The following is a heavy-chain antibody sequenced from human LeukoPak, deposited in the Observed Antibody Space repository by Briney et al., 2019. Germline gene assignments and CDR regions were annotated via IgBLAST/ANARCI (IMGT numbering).Heavy chain of an antibody. CDR1: GGSISSYY. CDR3: ARGTPYYYGSGSLYFDY. Sequence: SETLSLTCTVSGGSISSYYWSWIRQPAGKGLEWIGRIYTSGSTNYNPSLKSRVTMSVDTSKNQFSLKLSSVTAADTAVYYCARGTPYYYGSGSLYFDYWGQGTLVTVSS. J-gene: IGHJ4*02. V-gene: IGHV4-4*07. CDR2: IYTSGST. D-gene: IGHD3-10*01.